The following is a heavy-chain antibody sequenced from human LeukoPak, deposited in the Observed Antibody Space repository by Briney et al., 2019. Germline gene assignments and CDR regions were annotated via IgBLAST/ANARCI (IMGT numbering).Heavy chain of an antibody. J-gene: IGHJ4*02. CDR1: GGSISSYY. V-gene: IGHV4-59*01. D-gene: IGHD1-26*01. CDR3: ARTPGATLNFDY. CDR2: IYYSGST. Sequence: SETLSLTCTVSGGSISSYYWSWIRQPPGKGLEWIGYIYYSGSTNYNPSLKSRVTISVDTSKNQFSLKLSSVTAADTAVYYCARTPGATLNFDYWGQGTLVTVSS.